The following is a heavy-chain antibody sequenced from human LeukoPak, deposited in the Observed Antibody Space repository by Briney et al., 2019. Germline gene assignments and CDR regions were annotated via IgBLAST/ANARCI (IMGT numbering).Heavy chain of an antibody. V-gene: IGHV3-7*01. CDR3: AGSDTIGYLPREWDYWYFDR. J-gene: IGHJ2*01. D-gene: IGHD3-22*01. CDR1: GFTFSNYW. CDR2: IKQDRSEK. Sequence: GGSLRLSCAASGFTFSNYWMSWVRQAPGKGLEWVANIKQDRSEKYYVDSVKGRFTISRDNAKNSLYLQMNSLRAEDTAVYYCAGSDTIGYLPREWDYWYFDRWGRGTLVTVSS.